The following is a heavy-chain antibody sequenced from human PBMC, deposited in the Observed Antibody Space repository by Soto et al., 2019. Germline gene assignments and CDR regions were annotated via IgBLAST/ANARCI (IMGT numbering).Heavy chain of an antibody. CDR2: IIPILETA. V-gene: IGHV1-69*01. CDR1: GGTFSSYA. Sequence: QVQLVQSGAEVKKPGSSVKVSCKASGGTFSSYAISWVRQAPGQGLEWMGGIIPILETANYAQKFQGRVTITADESTSTAYMELSSLRSEDTAVYYCARSQGSSTSLEIYYYYYYGMDVWGQGTTVTVSS. J-gene: IGHJ6*02. CDR3: ARSQGSSTSLEIYYYYYYGMDV. D-gene: IGHD2-2*01.